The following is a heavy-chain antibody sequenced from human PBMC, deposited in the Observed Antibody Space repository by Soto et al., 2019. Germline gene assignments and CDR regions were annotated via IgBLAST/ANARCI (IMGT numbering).Heavy chain of an antibody. CDR2: IYWDDDK. J-gene: IGHJ6*03. D-gene: IGHD3-16*01. V-gene: IGHV2-5*02. CDR3: AHRMMTYAYVDV. CDR1: GFALSTRGVG. Sequence: QITLKESGPTVVTPRQTLTLTCTFSGFALSTRGVGVGWVRQPPGKALEWLALIYWDDDKRYSPSLRRRLAINRGTSRNQVVLTMTNMDLVDTGTYYCAHRMMTYAYVDVWGDGASVTVSS.